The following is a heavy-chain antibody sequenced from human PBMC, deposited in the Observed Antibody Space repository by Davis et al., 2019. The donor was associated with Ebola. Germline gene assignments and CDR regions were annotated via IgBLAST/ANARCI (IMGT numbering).Heavy chain of an antibody. J-gene: IGHJ6*02. Sequence: GESLKISCAASGFTFSSYSMNWVRQAPGKGLEWVSYISSSSSTIYYADSVKGRFTISRDNAKNSLYLQMNSLRDEDTAVYYCARDRGQQLESYYYYGMDVWGQGTTVTVSS. D-gene: IGHD6-13*01. CDR1: GFTFSSYS. V-gene: IGHV3-48*02. CDR3: ARDRGQQLESYYYYGMDV. CDR2: ISSSSSTI.